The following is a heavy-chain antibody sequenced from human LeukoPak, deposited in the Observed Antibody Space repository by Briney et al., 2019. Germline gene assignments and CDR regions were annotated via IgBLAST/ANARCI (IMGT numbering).Heavy chain of an antibody. CDR1: GYSISSGYY. CDR3: ARAWDSESFSSDY. V-gene: IGHV4-38-2*01. J-gene: IGHJ4*02. Sequence: SQTLSLTCGVFGYSISSGYYWGWIRQPPGKGLEWIGSMYHSGKTYYNPSLKSRVTISIDTSKNQFSLKVTSVTAADTAVYYCARAWDSESFSSDYWGQGILVTVSS. CDR2: MYHSGKT. D-gene: IGHD3-10*01.